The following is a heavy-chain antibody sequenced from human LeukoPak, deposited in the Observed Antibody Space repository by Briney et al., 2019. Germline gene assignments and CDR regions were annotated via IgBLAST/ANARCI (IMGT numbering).Heavy chain of an antibody. CDR3: AKDLIVEGASDY. J-gene: IGHJ4*02. D-gene: IGHD1-26*01. CDR2: ISGSGGST. Sequence: SGGSLRLSCAASGFTFSSYAMSWVRQAPGKGLEWVSAISGSGGSTYYADYVKGRFTISRDNSKNTLYLQMNSLRAEDTAVYYCAKDLIVEGASDYWGQGTLVTVSS. CDR1: GFTFSSYA. V-gene: IGHV3-23*01.